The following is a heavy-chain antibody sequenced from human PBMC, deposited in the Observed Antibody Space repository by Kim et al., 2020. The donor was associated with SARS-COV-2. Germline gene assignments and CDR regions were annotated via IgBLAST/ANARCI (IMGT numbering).Heavy chain of an antibody. Sequence: IHKANSGKARFTIARDNAKNSLYLQTNSLRAEDTAVYYCARDLEYPPFDYWGQGTLVTVSS. V-gene: IGHV3-21*01. CDR2: I. J-gene: IGHJ4*02. CDR3: ARDLEYPPFDY.